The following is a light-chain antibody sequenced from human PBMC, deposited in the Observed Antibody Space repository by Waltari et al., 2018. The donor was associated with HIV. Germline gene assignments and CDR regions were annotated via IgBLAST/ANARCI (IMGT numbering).Light chain of an antibody. CDR3: CSYAGSNTFV. CDR2: EGS. Sequence: QSALTQPASVSGSPGQSITISCTGTNSDVGSYNLVSWYQQHPGKAPKLMIYEGSKRPSGVSNRFSGSKSGNTASLTISGLQAEGEADYYCCSYAGSNTFVFGTGTKVTVL. CDR1: NSDVGSYNL. J-gene: IGLJ1*01. V-gene: IGLV2-23*03.